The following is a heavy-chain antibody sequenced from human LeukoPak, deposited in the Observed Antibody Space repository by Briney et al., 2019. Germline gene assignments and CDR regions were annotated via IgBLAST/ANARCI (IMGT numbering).Heavy chain of an antibody. D-gene: IGHD5-18*01. CDR2: IYSGGST. CDR1: GFTVSSNY. J-gene: IGHJ4*02. Sequence: GGSLRLSCAASGFTVSSNYMSWVRQAPGKGLEWVSVIYSGGSTYYADSVKGRFTISRDNSKNTLYLQMNSLRAEDTAVYYCAKERDTAMVTIDYWGQGTLVTVSS. CDR3: AKERDTAMVTIDY. V-gene: IGHV3-53*05.